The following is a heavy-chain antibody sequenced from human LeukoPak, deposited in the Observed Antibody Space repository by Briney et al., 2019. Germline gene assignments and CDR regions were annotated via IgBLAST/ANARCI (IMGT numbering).Heavy chain of an antibody. CDR3: ARGQRYYDFWSGRLTYYFDY. CDR2: MNPNSGNT. J-gene: IGHJ4*02. V-gene: IGHV1-8*01. Sequence: ASVKVSCKASGYTFTSYDINWVRQATGQGLEWMGWMNPNSGNTGYAQKFQGGVTMTRNTSISTAYMELSSLRSEDTAVYYCARGQRYYDFWSGRLTYYFDYWGQGTLVTVSS. D-gene: IGHD3-3*01. CDR1: GYTFTSYD.